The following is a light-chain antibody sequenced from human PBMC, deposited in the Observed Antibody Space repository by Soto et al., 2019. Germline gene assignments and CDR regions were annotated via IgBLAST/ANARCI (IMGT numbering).Light chain of an antibody. CDR1: SSDVGSYNL. V-gene: IGLV2-23*01. Sequence: QSVLTQPASVSGSPGQSITISCTGTSSDVGSYNLVSWYQQHPGKAPKLMIYEGSKRPSGVSNRFSGSKSGNTASLTISGLHDEDEADYYCCSYAGSSTLVFGGGTKVTVL. CDR2: EGS. J-gene: IGLJ2*01. CDR3: CSYAGSSTLV.